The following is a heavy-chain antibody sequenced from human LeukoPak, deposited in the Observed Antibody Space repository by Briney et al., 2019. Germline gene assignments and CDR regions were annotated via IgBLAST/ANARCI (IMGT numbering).Heavy chain of an antibody. CDR2: IYSGGST. D-gene: IGHD2-15*01. J-gene: IGHJ3*02. CDR3: ARDGAGYCSGGSCSAYCGGDCSGAFDI. Sequence: PGGSLRLPSAASGFTLSSNYMSWVRQAPGKGLEWVSVIYSGGSTYHADSVKGRFTISRDNSKDTLYLQMHSLRAEDTAVYYCARDGAGYCSGGSCSAYCGGDCSGAFDIWGQGTMVTVSS. CDR1: GFTLSSNY. V-gene: IGHV3-53*01.